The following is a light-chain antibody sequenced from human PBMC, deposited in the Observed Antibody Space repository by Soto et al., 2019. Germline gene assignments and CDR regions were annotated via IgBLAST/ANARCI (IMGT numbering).Light chain of an antibody. Sequence: QSALTQPASVSGSPGQSITISCTGTSSDVGGYNYVSWYQQYPGRVPKLLIYKVSNRPSGISNRFSGSKSGSTASLTISGLRDEDEADYYCSSYSTSYFYFFGSGTKLTVL. V-gene: IGLV2-14*01. CDR2: KVS. J-gene: IGLJ1*01. CDR1: SSDVGGYNY. CDR3: SSYSTSYFYF.